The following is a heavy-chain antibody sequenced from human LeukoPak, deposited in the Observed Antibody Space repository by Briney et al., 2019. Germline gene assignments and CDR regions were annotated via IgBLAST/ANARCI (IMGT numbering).Heavy chain of an antibody. CDR2: MDGDGSST. D-gene: IGHD5-18*01. Sequence: GGSLRLSCAGSGFTFSRHWMHWVRQAPGKGLVWVSRMDGDGSSTSYADSVKGRFTISRDNAKNTLYLQMNSLRAEDTAVYYCTSDTVDTAVGIDYWGQGTLVTVSS. V-gene: IGHV3-74*01. CDR1: GFTFSRHW. J-gene: IGHJ4*02. CDR3: TSDTVDTAVGIDY.